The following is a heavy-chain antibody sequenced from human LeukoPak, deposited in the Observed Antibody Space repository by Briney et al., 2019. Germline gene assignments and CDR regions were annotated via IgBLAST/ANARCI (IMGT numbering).Heavy chain of an antibody. V-gene: IGHV3-48*03. CDR1: GFTFSSYE. CDR2: ISSSGSTI. CDR3: ARGLVGDFGELWGNWFDP. J-gene: IGHJ5*02. Sequence: AGSLRLYCAASGFTFSSYEMNWVRQAPGQGLEWVSYISSSGSTIYYADSVKGRFTISRDNAKNSLYLQMNSLRAEDTAVYYCARGLVGDFGELWGNWFDPWGQGTLVTVSS. D-gene: IGHD3-10*01.